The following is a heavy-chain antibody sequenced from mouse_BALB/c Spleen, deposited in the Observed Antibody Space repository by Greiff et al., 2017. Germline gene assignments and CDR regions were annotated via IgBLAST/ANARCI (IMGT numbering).Heavy chain of an antibody. CDR1: GFSLTSYG. V-gene: IGHV2-2*02. CDR3: ATYGSSYEGAMDY. J-gene: IGHJ4*01. Sequence: VQLQQSGPGLVRPSQSLSITCTVSGFSLTSYGVHWVRQSPGKGLEWLGVIWSGGSTDYNAAFISRLSISKDNSKSQVFFKMNSLQANDTAIYYCATYGSSYEGAMDYWGQGTSVTVSS. D-gene: IGHD1-1*01. CDR2: IWSGGST.